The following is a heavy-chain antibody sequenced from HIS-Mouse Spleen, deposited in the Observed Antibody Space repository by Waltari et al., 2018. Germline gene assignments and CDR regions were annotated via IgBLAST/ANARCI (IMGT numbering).Heavy chain of an antibody. CDR2: IKSKTDGGTT. V-gene: IGHV3-15*01. CDR3: TTDGNGTGGGRSDY. Sequence: EVQLVESGGGLVKPGGSLRLSCAASGFTFSNAWMSWVRQAPGKGLEWVGRIKSKTDGGTTDYAEPVKGRFTISRDDSKNTLYLQMNSLKTEDTAVYYCTTDGNGTGGGRSDYWGQGTLVTVSS. CDR1: GFTFSNAW. J-gene: IGHJ4*02. D-gene: IGHD2-15*01.